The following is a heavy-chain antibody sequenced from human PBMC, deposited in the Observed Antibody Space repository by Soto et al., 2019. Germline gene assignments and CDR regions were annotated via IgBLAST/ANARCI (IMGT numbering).Heavy chain of an antibody. V-gene: IGHV3-23*01. CDR3: AKDRGSSYYFDY. D-gene: IGHD6-6*01. J-gene: IGHJ4*02. Sequence: GGSLRLSCAASGFTFSSDAMSWVRQAPGKGLEWVSAISGSGGSTYYADAVKGRFTISRDNSKNTLYLQMNSLRAEDTDVYYCAKDRGSSYYFDYWGQGTLVTVSS. CDR1: GFTFSSDA. CDR2: ISGSGGST.